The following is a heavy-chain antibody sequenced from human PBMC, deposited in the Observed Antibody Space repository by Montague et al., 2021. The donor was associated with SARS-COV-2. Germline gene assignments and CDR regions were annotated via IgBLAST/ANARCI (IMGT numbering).Heavy chain of an antibody. V-gene: IGHV2-5*02. Sequence: PALAKPTQTLTLTCTFSGFSLNTSGEGVGWVRQPSGKALEWLALIYWDDDKRYSPSLKSRSTISKDTTKNEVVLTVANMDPVDTATYYCARYGDYGSWFDPWGQGTLVTVSS. CDR1: GFSLNTSGEG. D-gene: IGHD4-17*01. CDR2: IYWDDDK. CDR3: ARYGDYGSWFDP. J-gene: IGHJ5*02.